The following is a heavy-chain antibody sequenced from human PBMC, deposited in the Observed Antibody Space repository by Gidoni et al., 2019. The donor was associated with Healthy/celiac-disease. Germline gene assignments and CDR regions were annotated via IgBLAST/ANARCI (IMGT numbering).Heavy chain of an antibody. CDR2: INSDGSST. V-gene: IGHV3-74*01. CDR3: ARVLITFGGAIDY. CDR1: GFTFSSYW. J-gene: IGHJ4*02. Sequence: EVQLVESGGGLVKPGGSLRLSCAASGFTFSSYWMHWVRQGPGEGLVWVSRINSDGSSTSYADSVKGRFTISRDNAKNTLYLQMNSLRAEDTAVYYCARVLITFGGAIDYWGQGTLVTVSS. D-gene: IGHD3-16*01.